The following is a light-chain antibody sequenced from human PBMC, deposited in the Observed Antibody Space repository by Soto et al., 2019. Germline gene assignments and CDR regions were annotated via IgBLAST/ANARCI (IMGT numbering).Light chain of an antibody. CDR2: EVS. CDR3: QSFDDSLSRVV. Sequence: QSVLTQPPSASGSPGQSVTISCTGTSSDVGGYNYVSWYQQHPGKAPKLMIYEVSKRPSGVPDRFSGSKSGNTASLTVSGLQAEDEADYYCQSFDDSLSRVVFGGGTKLTVL. CDR1: SSDVGGYNY. J-gene: IGLJ2*01. V-gene: IGLV2-8*01.